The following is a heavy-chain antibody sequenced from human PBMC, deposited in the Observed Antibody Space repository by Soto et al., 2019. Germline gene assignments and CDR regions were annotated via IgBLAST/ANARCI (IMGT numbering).Heavy chain of an antibody. Sequence: EVQLLESGGGLVQPGGSLRLSCAASGFTFSSYVMNWVRQAPGKGLEWVSAINSVGTAFYTESVKGRFTISRDNTKSKLYLQMKSLRAEDTAVYYCTKEGATVVRGGYGMDVWGQGTTVTVSS. CDR2: INSVGTA. CDR3: TKEGATVVRGGYGMDV. CDR1: GFTFSSYV. J-gene: IGHJ6*02. D-gene: IGHD3-10*01. V-gene: IGHV3-23*01.